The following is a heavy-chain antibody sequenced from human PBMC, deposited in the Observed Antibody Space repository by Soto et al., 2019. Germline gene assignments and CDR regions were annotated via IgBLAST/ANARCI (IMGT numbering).Heavy chain of an antibody. D-gene: IGHD2-15*01. V-gene: IGHV4-39*01. CDR1: GGSIYRSGYY. CDR3: GKVLVGATGHTDSDS. CDR2: IDYNGVT. Sequence: TLSLTCTVSGGSIYRSGYYWGWIRQPPGRGLEWIGNIDYNGVTYSNPSLKGRVTISRDTSKNQFSLKLTSVTAADTALYYCGKVLVGATGHTDSDSWGPGTLVTVS. J-gene: IGHJ4*02.